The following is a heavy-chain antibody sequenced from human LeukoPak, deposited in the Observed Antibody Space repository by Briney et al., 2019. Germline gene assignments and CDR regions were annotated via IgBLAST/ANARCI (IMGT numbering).Heavy chain of an antibody. CDR1: GFTFSSYA. CDR3: ARVVWGWDTAMPTPFDY. CDR2: ISGSGGST. D-gene: IGHD5-18*01. Sequence: GGSLGLSCAASGFTFSSYAMSWVRQAPGKGLEWVSAISGSGGSTYYADSVKGRFTISRDNAKNSLYLQMNSLRAEDTAVYYCARVVWGWDTAMPTPFDYWGQGTLVTVSS. V-gene: IGHV3-23*01. J-gene: IGHJ4*02.